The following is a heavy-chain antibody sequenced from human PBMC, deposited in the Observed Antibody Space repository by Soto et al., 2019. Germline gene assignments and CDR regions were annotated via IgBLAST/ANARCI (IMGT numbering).Heavy chain of an antibody. CDR3: ARAYYYDSSGPITGLGYGMDV. Sequence: ASVKVSCKASGGTFSSYAISWVRQAPGQGLEWMAGIIPIFGTGNYAQKFQGRVTITADKSTSTAYMELSSLSSEDTAVYYCARAYYYDSSGPITGLGYGMDVWGQGTTVTVSS. CDR1: GGTFSSYA. D-gene: IGHD3-22*01. V-gene: IGHV1-69*06. J-gene: IGHJ6*02. CDR2: IIPIFGTG.